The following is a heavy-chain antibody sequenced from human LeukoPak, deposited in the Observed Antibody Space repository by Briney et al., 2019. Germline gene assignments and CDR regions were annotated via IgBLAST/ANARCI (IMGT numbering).Heavy chain of an antibody. J-gene: IGHJ4*02. D-gene: IGHD3-10*01. V-gene: IGHV4-28*01. CDR2: IYTSGST. Sequence: PSETLSLTCAVSGYSISSSNWWGWIRQPAGKGLEWIGRIYTSGSTNYNPSLKSRVTMSVDTSKNQFSLKLSSVTAADTAVYYCARTNYYGSGSYYPLFDYWGQGTLVTVSS. CDR1: GYSISSSNW. CDR3: ARTNYYGSGSYYPLFDY.